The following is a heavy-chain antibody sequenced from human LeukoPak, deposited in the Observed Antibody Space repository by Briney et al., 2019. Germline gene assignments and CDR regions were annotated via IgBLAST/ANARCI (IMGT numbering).Heavy chain of an antibody. J-gene: IGHJ5*01. V-gene: IGHV4-38-2*02. CDR1: GYSFSSGYY. CDR2: VHRSGTA. D-gene: IGHD5-24*01. CDR3: AREGDGYNFGS. Sequence: PSETLSLTCGVSGYSFSSGYYWCWIRQPPGKGLEWIGCVHRSGTAYYNPSLESRVSISVDTSKNHFSLKLTSMTATDTAVYFCAREGDGYNFGSWGQGTLVTVSS.